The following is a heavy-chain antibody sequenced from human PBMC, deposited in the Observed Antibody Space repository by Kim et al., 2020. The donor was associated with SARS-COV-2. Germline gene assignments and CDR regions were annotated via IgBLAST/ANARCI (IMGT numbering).Heavy chain of an antibody. J-gene: IGHJ4*02. Sequence: QYSQKFQGRVTIARDTSADTVDMDLTSLRSEDTAVYYCARGPWEAVAGLDYWGQGTLVTVSS. V-gene: IGHV1-3*01. D-gene: IGHD6-19*01. CDR3: ARGPWEAVAGLDY.